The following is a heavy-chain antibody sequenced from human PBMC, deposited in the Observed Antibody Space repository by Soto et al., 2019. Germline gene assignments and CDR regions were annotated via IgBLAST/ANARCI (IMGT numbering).Heavy chain of an antibody. CDR2: VDPTDSYS. Sequence: PGESLKISCKGSGYSFTNYWITWVRQMPAKGLEWLGRVDPTDSYSNYSPSFQGHVTISADKSISTAYLQWSSLKASDTAIYYCVATYGDYLDYWGQGTLVTVSS. D-gene: IGHD4-17*01. V-gene: IGHV5-10-1*01. CDR3: VATYGDYLDY. J-gene: IGHJ4*02. CDR1: GYSFTNYW.